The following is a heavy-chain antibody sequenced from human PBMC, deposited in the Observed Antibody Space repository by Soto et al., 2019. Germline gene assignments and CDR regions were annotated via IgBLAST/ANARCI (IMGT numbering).Heavy chain of an antibody. CDR1: GFTFENYA. CDR3: ARDSWPIFGVPAEDYYAMVV. D-gene: IGHD3-3*01. J-gene: IGHJ6*02. CDR2: ISGSGGTT. Sequence: EVQLLESGGAPVQSGGSLRLSCVASGFTFENYAMSWVRQAPGKGLEWVSAISGSGGTTYYSDSVKGRFTISRDNSTNTVYLQMNDLRVEDAAEYFCARDSWPIFGVPAEDYYAMVVLGQGTTVTVSS. V-gene: IGHV3-23*01.